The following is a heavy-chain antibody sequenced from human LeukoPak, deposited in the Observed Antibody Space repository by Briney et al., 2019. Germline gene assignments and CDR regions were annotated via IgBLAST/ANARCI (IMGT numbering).Heavy chain of an antibody. D-gene: IGHD4-17*01. CDR2: VSYSGST. CDR1: GGSISSYF. CDR3: ARVTGGYGEYYFDY. V-gene: IGHV4-59*01. J-gene: IGHJ4*02. Sequence: PSETLSLTCTVSGGSISSYFWSWIRQPPGKGLEWIGYVSYSGSTNYNPSLRSRVTISVDTSKNQFSLKLTSVTAADTAVYYCARVTGGYGEYYFDYWGQGTLVTVSS.